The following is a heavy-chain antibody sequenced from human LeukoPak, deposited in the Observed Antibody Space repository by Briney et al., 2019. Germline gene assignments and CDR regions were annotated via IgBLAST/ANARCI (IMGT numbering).Heavy chain of an antibody. Sequence: GESLRISCKGSGYSFTGYSITWVHQMPGKGLEWMGKIDPLDSYTNYSPSFQGHVSISTDKSISTAYLQWSSLEASDTAMYYCARLAGSSWYNWYFDVWGRGTLVTVSS. CDR2: IDPLDSYT. J-gene: IGHJ2*01. CDR3: ARLAGSSWYNWYFDV. CDR1: GYSFTGYS. V-gene: IGHV5-10-1*01. D-gene: IGHD6-13*01.